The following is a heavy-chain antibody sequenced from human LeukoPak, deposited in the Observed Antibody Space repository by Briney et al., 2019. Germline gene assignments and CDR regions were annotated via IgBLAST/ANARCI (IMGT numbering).Heavy chain of an antibody. Sequence: GGSLRLSCAASGFTVSSNYMSWVRQAPGKGLEWVSVIYSGGSTHYADSVKGRFTISRDNSKNTVYLQMNSLRAEDTAVYYCTKAQDCSGISCYNRGVSSYWGQGTQVTVSS. J-gene: IGHJ4*02. CDR1: GFTVSSNY. V-gene: IGHV3-66*01. D-gene: IGHD2-2*01. CDR3: TKAQDCSGISCYNRGVSSY. CDR2: IYSGGST.